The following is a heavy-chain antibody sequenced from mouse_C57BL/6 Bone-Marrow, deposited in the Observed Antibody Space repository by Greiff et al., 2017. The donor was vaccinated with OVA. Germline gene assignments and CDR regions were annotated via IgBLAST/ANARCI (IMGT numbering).Heavy chain of an antibody. D-gene: IGHD2-3*01. CDR1: GFSLTSYG. Sequence: VQLQESGPGLVQPSQSLSITCTVSGFSLTSYGVHWVRQSPGKGLEWLGVIWSGGSTDYTAAFISRLSISKDNSKSQVYFKMNSLQADDTAIYYCARTGDGYYLTWFAYWGQGTLVTVSA. CDR2: IWSGGST. V-gene: IGHV2-2*01. CDR3: ARTGDGYYLTWFAY. J-gene: IGHJ3*01.